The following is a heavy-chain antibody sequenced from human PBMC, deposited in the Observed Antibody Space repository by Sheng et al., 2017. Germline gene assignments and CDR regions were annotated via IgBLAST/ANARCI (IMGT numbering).Heavy chain of an antibody. D-gene: IGHD3-16*01. CDR3: ARARLRMGVYYFDY. CDR2: IYTSGST. J-gene: IGHJ4*02. Sequence: QVQLQESGPGLVKPSETLSLTCTVSGGSISSYYWSWIRQPAGKGLEWIGRIYTSGSTNYNPSLKSRVTMSVDTSKNQFSLKLSSVTAADTAVYYCARARLRMGVYYFDYWGRGNPWSPSPQ. V-gene: IGHV4-4*07. CDR1: GGSISSYY.